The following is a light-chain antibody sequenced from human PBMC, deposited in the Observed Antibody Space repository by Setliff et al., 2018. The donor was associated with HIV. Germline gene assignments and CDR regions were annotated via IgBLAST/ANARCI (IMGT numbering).Light chain of an antibody. CDR2: DVN. V-gene: IGLV2-11*01. Sequence: QSALAQLRSVSGSPGQSVTISCTGTSSDVGGYNYVSWYQQHPGKAPKFMIYDVNKRPSGVPHRFSGSKSGNTASLTISGLQAEDEADYYCCSYAGSYAYVFGTGTKVTVL. CDR1: SSDVGGYNY. J-gene: IGLJ1*01. CDR3: CSYAGSYAYV.